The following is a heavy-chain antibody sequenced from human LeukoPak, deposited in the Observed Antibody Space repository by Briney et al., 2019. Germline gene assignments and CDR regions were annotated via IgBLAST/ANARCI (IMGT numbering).Heavy chain of an antibody. CDR3: ARQRVNYYDSSTEFDY. D-gene: IGHD3-22*01. V-gene: IGHV5-51*01. Sequence: GESLKISCKGSGYSFTSYWIGWVRQMPGKGLEWMGIIYPGDSDTRYSPSFQGQVTISADKSISTAYLQRSSLKASDTAMYYCARQRVNYYDSSTEFDYWGQGTLVTVSS. CDR2: IYPGDSDT. CDR1: GYSFTSYW. J-gene: IGHJ4*02.